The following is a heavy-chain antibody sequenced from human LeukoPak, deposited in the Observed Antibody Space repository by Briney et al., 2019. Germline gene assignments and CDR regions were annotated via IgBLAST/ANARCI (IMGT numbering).Heavy chain of an antibody. CDR1: GFTFSSYA. V-gene: IGHV3-23*01. D-gene: IGHD5-18*01. Sequence: GGSLRLSCAASGFTFSSYAMSWVRQAPGKGLEWVSAISGSGGSTYYADSVKGRFTISRDNSKNTLYLQMNSLRAEDTAVYYCAKARRTQLWSPYYYGMDVWGQGTTVTVSS. CDR2: ISGSGGST. J-gene: IGHJ6*02. CDR3: AKARRTQLWSPYYYGMDV.